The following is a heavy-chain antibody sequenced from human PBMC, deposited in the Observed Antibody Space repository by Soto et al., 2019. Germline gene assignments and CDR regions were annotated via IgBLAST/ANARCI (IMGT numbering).Heavy chain of an antibody. J-gene: IGHJ4*02. D-gene: IGHD3-10*01. CDR1: GASMSTYY. CDR2: IYSSGSA. Sequence: SETLSLTCTASGASMSTYYWNWIRQTPGKGLEWIGYIYSSGSANYNPSLKSRVAISIDTSKAQISLNLTSVTAADSAVYYCASAFGAWPTDSCGPGILVTVSS. CDR3: ASAFGAWPTDS. V-gene: IGHV4-59*01.